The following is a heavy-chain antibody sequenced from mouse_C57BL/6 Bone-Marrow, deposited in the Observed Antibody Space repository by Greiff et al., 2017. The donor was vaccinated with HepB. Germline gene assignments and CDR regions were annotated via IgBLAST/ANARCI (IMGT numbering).Heavy chain of an antibody. CDR1: GYSFTSYY. Sequence: QVQLQQSGPELVKPGASVKISCKASGYSFTSYYIHWVKQRPGQGLEWIGWIYPGSGNTKYNEKFKGKATLTADTSSSTAYMQLSSLTSEDSAVYYCARLRRCYYAMDYWGQGTSVTVSS. V-gene: IGHV1-66*01. CDR2: IYPGSGNT. J-gene: IGHJ4*01. D-gene: IGHD1-1*01. CDR3: ARLRRCYYAMDY.